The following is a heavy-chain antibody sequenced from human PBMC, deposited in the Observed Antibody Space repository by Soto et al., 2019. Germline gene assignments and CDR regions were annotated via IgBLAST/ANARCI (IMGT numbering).Heavy chain of an antibody. V-gene: IGHV1-2*02. J-gene: IGHJ5*02. CDR2: IDPKSGDT. D-gene: IGHD2-21*01. CDR3: ARSHPRDSIRRSLDP. CDR1: GYTFIDNQ. Sequence: ASVKVSCKASGYTFIDNQIHWLRRAPGQRLEWMGRIDPKSGDTSFAPTYQGRVTMTRDTSTNTVYMELTRLTSDDTAIYFCARSHPRDSIRRSLDPWG.